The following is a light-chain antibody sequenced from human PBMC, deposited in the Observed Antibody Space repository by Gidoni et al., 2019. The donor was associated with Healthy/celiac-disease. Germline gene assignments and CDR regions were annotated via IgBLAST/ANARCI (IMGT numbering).Light chain of an antibody. CDR3: QQANSYPHT. CDR2: SAS. CDR1: QGISSW. Sequence: DIQMTQSPSSVSASVGDRVTITCRASQGISSWLAWCQQKPGKAPKLLLYSASRLQRGGPSRFIGSRSGTDFIPTIISLQPEEFSTVYCQQANSYPHTFGEGTKVEIK. J-gene: IGKJ4*01. V-gene: IGKV1-12*01.